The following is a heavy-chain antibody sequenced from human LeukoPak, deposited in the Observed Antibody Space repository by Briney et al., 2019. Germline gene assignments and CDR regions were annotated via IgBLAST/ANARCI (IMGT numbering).Heavy chain of an antibody. CDR3: ARDSNWGSTHY. Sequence: PGRSLRLSCAASGFTFNTYAMHWVRQAPGKGLEWVAVIAYDGNNKYYADSVRGRFTISRDNSKNTLYLQMNSLRAEDTAVYFCARDSNWGSTHYWGQGTLVTVSS. V-gene: IGHV3-30-3*01. D-gene: IGHD7-27*01. CDR1: GFTFNTYA. CDR2: IAYDGNNK. J-gene: IGHJ4*02.